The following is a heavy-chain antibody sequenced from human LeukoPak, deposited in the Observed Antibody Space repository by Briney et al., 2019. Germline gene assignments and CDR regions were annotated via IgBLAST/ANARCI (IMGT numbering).Heavy chain of an antibody. D-gene: IGHD1-1*01. CDR3: ARGTTGPSINWFDP. V-gene: IGHV4-34*01. CDR2: INHSGST. J-gene: IGHJ5*02. CDR1: GGSFSGYY. Sequence: SETLSLTCAVYGGSFSGYYWSWIRQPPGKGLEWIGEINHSGSTNYNPSLKSRVTISVDTSKNQFSLKLSSVTAADTAVYYCARGTTGPSINWFDPWGQGTLVTASS.